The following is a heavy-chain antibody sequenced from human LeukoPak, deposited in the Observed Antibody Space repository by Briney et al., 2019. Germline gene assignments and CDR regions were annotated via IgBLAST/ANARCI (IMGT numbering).Heavy chain of an antibody. CDR2: IYTSGST. Sequence: PSETLSLTCTVSGGSISSYYWSWIRQPAGKGLEWIGRIYTSGSTNYNPSLKSRVTMSVDTSKNQFSLKLSSVTAADTAVYYCAREIGSGRGYVWGSYRENSYNWFDPWGQGTLVTVSS. CDR1: GGSISSYY. V-gene: IGHV4-4*07. D-gene: IGHD3-16*02. J-gene: IGHJ5*02. CDR3: AREIGSGRGYVWGSYRENSYNWFDP.